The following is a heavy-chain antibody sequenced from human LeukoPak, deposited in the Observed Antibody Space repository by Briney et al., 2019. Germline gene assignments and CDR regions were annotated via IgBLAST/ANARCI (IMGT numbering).Heavy chain of an antibody. CDR1: GYTFTGYY. CDR3: AREVTAVADARVQWFDP. V-gene: IGHV1-2*06. CDR2: INPNSGGT. J-gene: IGHJ5*02. Sequence: ASVKVSCKASGYTFTGYYMHWVRQAPGQGLEWMGRINPNSGGTNYAQKFQGRVTMTRDTSISTAYMELSRLRSDDTAVYYCAREVTAVADARVQWFDPWGQGTLVTVSS. D-gene: IGHD6-19*01.